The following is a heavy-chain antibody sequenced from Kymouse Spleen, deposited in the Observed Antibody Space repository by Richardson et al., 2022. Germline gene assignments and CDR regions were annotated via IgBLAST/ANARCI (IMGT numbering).Heavy chain of an antibody. CDR2: ISYDGSNK. Sequence: QVQLVESGGGVVQPGRSLRLSCAASGFTFSSYGMHWVRQAPGKGLEWVAVISYDGSNKYYADSVKGRFTISRDNSKNTLYLQMNSLRAEDTAVYYCAKDYYGSGNYGMDVWGQGTTVTVSS. V-gene: IGHV3-30*18. D-gene: IGHD3-10*01. J-gene: IGHJ6*02. CDR1: GFTFSSYG. CDR3: AKDYYGSGNYGMDV.